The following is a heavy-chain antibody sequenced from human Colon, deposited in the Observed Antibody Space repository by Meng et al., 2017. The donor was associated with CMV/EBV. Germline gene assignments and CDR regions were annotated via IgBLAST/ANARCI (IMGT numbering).Heavy chain of an antibody. CDR1: GFTFSSYA. V-gene: IGHV3-30-3*01. CDR3: TKDDNDFWS. Sequence: QVQLVESGGGVVQPGRSLRLSCADSGFTFSSYAMHWVRQAPGKGLEWVAVISYDGSNKYYADSVKGRFTISRDNSKNTMSLQMNSLRVEDTAVYYCTKDDNDFWSWGQGPLGTVVS. CDR2: ISYDGSNK. J-gene: IGHJ5*02. D-gene: IGHD3-3*01.